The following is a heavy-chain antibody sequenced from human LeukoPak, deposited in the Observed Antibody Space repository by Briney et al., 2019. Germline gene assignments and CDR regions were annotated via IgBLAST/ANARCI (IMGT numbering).Heavy chain of an antibody. Sequence: SVKVSCKASGGTFSSYAISWVRQAPGQGLEWMGGIIPIFGTANYAQKFQGRVTITADESTSTAYMELSSLRSEDTAVYYCARVLYGITGTTRAFDIWGQGTMVTVSS. J-gene: IGHJ3*02. CDR2: IIPIFGTA. CDR1: GGTFSSYA. CDR3: ARVLYGITGTTRAFDI. V-gene: IGHV1-69*13. D-gene: IGHD1-20*01.